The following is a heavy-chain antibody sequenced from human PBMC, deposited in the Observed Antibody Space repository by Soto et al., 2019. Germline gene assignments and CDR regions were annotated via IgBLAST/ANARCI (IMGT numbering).Heavy chain of an antibody. Sequence: QVQLQESGPRLVNPSDTLSLTCTASGDSFSGYYWSWIRQPAGQGLELIGRVYTNGKSDYNPSLTSRVTVSVDTFKKQFSLKLRFVTAADTAVYYCAREAAETVGDGYWGDPWGQGSLVTVSS. V-gene: IGHV4-4*07. CDR1: GDSFSGYY. CDR2: VYTNGKS. J-gene: IGHJ5*02. D-gene: IGHD6-13*01. CDR3: AREAAETVGDGYWGDP.